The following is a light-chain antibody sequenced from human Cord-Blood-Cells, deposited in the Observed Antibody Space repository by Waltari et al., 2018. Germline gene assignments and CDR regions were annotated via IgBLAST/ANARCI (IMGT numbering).Light chain of an antibody. J-gene: IGKJ1*01. CDR2: AAS. V-gene: IGKV1-39*01. Sequence: DIQMTQSPSSLSPSVVDRVTLTCRASQSISSYLNWYQQKPGKAPKLLIYAASSLQSGVPARFSGSGSGTDFTLIISSLQPEDFATYYCQQSYGTPPAFGQGTKVEIK. CDR1: QSISSY. CDR3: QQSYGTPPA.